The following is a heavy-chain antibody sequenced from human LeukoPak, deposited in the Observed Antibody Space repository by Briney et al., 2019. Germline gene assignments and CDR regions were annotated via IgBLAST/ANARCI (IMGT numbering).Heavy chain of an antibody. Sequence: GGSLRLSCAASGFTFSSYWMSWVRQAPGKGRGGGANIKQEGSETYYVDSMKGRFTISRDNAKNSLYLQMNSLRAEDTAVYYCARVSLPSGSFDYWGQGTLVTVSS. CDR1: GFTFSSYW. V-gene: IGHV3-7*01. CDR3: ARVSLPSGSFDY. J-gene: IGHJ4*02. CDR2: IKQEGSET. D-gene: IGHD3-10*01.